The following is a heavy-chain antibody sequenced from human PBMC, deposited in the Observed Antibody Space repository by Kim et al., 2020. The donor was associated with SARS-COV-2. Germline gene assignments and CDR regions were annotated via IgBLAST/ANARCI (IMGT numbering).Heavy chain of an antibody. V-gene: IGHV3-23*01. D-gene: IGHD3-16*02. CDR1: GFTFSSYA. CDR3: AKDTPELSSPGSFDAFDI. J-gene: IGHJ3*02. Sequence: GGSLRLSCAASGFTFSSYAMSWVRQAPGKGLEWVSAISGSGGSTYYADSVKGRFTISRDNSKNTLYLQMNSLRAEDTAVYYCAKDTPELSSPGSFDAFDIWGQGTMVTVSS. CDR2: ISGSGGST.